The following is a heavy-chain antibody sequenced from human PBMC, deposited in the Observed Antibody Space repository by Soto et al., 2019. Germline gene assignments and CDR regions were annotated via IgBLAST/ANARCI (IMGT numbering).Heavy chain of an antibody. D-gene: IGHD3-9*01. CDR3: AKGDVLRYFEWSFDY. CDR1: GFTFSSCA. Sequence: PGGSLRLSCAASGFTFSSCAMGWVRQAPGKGLEWVSDIIDSGGSTYYADAVKGRFTISRDNSKNTLYLQMKSLRAEDTAVYYCAKGDVLRYFEWSFDYWGQGTLVTVSS. V-gene: IGHV3-23*01. J-gene: IGHJ4*02. CDR2: IIDSGGST.